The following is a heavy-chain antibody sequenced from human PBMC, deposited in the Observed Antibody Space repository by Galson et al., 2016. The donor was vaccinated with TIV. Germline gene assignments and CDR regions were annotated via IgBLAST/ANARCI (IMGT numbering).Heavy chain of an antibody. CDR2: IYPGDSDT. CDR1: GYSFTTYW. V-gene: IGHV5-51*01. Sequence: QSGAEVKKPGESLKISCKGSGYSFTTYWIGWVRQMPGKGLEWMGSIYPGDSDTRYTPSFQGQVTISADKSISTAYLQWSSLKASDTTMYFCAAKPHSRQPDYFTHPGYSFDTLGQGTLLTVCS. CDR3: AAKPHSRQPDYFTHPGYSFDT. D-gene: IGHD2-21*01. J-gene: IGHJ4*02.